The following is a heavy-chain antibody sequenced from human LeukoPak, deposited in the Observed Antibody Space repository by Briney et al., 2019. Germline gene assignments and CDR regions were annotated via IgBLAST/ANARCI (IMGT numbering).Heavy chain of an antibody. CDR2: TSDRGDYT. CDR3: AKKAQYDGHYPLDY. V-gene: IGHV3-23*01. CDR1: GFTFSSYS. Sequence: PGGSLRLSCAASGFTFSSYSMSWVRQAPGKGLEWVSGTSDRGDYTYYADSVKGRFTISRDTSKNTLYLQMNSLRAEDTALYFCAKKAQYDGHYPLDYWGQETLVTVSA. J-gene: IGHJ4*02. D-gene: IGHD4/OR15-4a*01.